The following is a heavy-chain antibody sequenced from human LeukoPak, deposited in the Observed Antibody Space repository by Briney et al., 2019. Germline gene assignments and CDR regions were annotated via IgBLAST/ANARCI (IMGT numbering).Heavy chain of an antibody. J-gene: IGHJ4*02. CDR3: ARRYCSSSSCTLDY. CDR2: ISSGSSII. CDR1: GFTFSSYS. D-gene: IGHD2-2*01. Sequence: GGSLRLSCAASGFTFSSYSMSWVRQAPGKGLEWVSHISSGSSIIYYADSVKGRFTISRDNAKNSLYLQMTSLRAEDTAVYYCARRYCSSSSCTLDYWGQGTLVTVSS. V-gene: IGHV3-48*01.